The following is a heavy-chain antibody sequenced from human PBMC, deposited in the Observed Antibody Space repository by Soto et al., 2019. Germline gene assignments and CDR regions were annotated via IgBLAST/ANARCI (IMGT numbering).Heavy chain of an antibody. V-gene: IGHV1-18*01. CDR1: GYTFTSYG. Sequence: QVHLVQSGAEVKKPGASVKVSCKGSGYTFTSYGITWVRQAPGQGLEWMGWISAHNGNTDYAQKLQGRVTVTRDTSTSTAYMELRSLGSDDTAVYYCARGRYGDYWGQGALVTVSS. CDR3: ARGRYGDY. CDR2: ISAHNGNT. J-gene: IGHJ4*02. D-gene: IGHD1-1*01.